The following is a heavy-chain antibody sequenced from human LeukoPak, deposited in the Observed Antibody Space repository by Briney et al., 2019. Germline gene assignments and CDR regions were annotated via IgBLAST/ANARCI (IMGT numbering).Heavy chain of an antibody. J-gene: IGHJ4*02. D-gene: IGHD2-2*03. CDR1: GDSISSYY. CDR3: AGMDEGSFDC. Sequence: PSETLSLTCTVSGDSISSYYWSWIRQPPGKGLEWIGYIYYSGSTNYNPSLKSRVTISVDTSKNQFSLKLSSVTAADTAVYYCAGMDEGSFDCWGQGTLVTVSS. V-gene: IGHV4-59*08. CDR2: IYYSGST.